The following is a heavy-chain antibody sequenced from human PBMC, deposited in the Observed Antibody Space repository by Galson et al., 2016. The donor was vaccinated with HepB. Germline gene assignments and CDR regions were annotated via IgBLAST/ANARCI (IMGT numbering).Heavy chain of an antibody. J-gene: IGHJ4*02. D-gene: IGHD3/OR15-3a*01. CDR3: AKSSDFWTDRPWDH. CDR1: GFTFGSYA. V-gene: IGHV3-23*01. CDR2: ISGSGHKT. Sequence: SLRLSCAASGFTFGSYAMTWVRQAPGKGLEWVSIISGSGHKTYYTDSVRGRFTISRDNSENTPHLQMNTLQADDTAKYYCAKSSDFWTDRPWDHWGQGSLVTVSS.